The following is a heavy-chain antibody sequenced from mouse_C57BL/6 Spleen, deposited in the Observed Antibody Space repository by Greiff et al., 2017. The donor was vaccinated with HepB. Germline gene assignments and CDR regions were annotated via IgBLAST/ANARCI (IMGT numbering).Heavy chain of an antibody. V-gene: IGHV1-69*01. CDR3: ARSYYDTWFAY. CDR2: IDPSDSYT. J-gene: IGHJ3*01. D-gene: IGHD2-4*01. Sequence: VQLQQPGAELVMPGASVKLSCKASGYTFTSYWMHWVKQRPGQGLEWIVEIDPSDSYTNYNQKFKGKSTLTVDKSSSTAYMQLSSLTSEDSAVYYCARSYYDTWFAYWGQGTLVTVSA. CDR1: GYTFTSYW.